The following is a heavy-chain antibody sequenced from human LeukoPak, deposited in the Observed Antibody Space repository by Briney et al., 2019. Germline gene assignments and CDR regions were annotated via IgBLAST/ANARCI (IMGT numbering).Heavy chain of an antibody. CDR3: ARGASSSWYWYFDY. CDR1: GGSISSYY. V-gene: IGHV4-59*01. D-gene: IGHD6-13*01. Sequence: SETLSLTCTVSGGSISSYYWSWIRQPPGKGLEWLGYIYYSGSTNYIPSLKSRVTISVDTSKNQFSLKLSSVTAADTAVYHCARGASSSWYWYFDYWGQGTLVTVSS. CDR2: IYYSGST. J-gene: IGHJ4*02.